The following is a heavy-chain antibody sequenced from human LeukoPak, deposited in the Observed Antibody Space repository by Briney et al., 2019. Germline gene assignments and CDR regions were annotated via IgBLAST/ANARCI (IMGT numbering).Heavy chain of an antibody. V-gene: IGHV4-34*01. CDR1: GGSFSGYY. D-gene: IGHD3-22*01. CDR3: ARDEYYYDSSGSFDY. CDR2: INHSGST. Sequence: WETLSLTCAVYGGSFSGYYWSWIRQPAGKGLEWIGEINHSGSTNYNPSLKSRVTISVDTSKNQFSLKLSSVTAADTAVYYCARDEYYYDSSGSFDYWGQGTLVTVSS. J-gene: IGHJ4*02.